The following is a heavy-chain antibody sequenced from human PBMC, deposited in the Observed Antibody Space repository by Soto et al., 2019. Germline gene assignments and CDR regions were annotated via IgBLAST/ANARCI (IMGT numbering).Heavy chain of an antibody. Sequence: QVQLVQSGAEVEKPGASVKVSCKASGYTFTNYAVHWVRQAPGQRLEWMGWINAGNGNTRYSQKFQGRVTITRYTPARTVYMELSSLRSEDTAVYYCARGHLAVVPVASLFYYMDVWGTGTTVTVSS. V-gene: IGHV1-3*01. D-gene: IGHD2-2*01. CDR2: INAGNGNT. CDR3: ARGHLAVVPVASLFYYMDV. CDR1: GYTFTNYA. J-gene: IGHJ6*03.